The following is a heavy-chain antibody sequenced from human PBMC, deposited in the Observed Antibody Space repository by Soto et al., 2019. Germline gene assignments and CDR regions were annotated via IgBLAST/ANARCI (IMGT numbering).Heavy chain of an antibody. CDR1: GFTFSSYS. J-gene: IGHJ4*02. CDR3: ATLLTTVIAYYFDY. Sequence: EVQLVESGGGLAQPGGSLRLSCAASGFTFSSYSMNWVRQAPGKGLEWVSYISSSSSTIYYADSVKGRFTISRDNAKNSLYLQMNSLRAEDTAVYYCATLLTTVIAYYFDYWGQGTLVTVSS. V-gene: IGHV3-48*01. CDR2: ISSSSSTI. D-gene: IGHD4-17*01.